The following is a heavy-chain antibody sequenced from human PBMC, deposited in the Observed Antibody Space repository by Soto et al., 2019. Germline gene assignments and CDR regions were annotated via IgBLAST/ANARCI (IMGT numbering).Heavy chain of an antibody. J-gene: IGHJ3*02. CDR3: ARIWLLRAFDI. CDR1: GGSISSSSYY. V-gene: IGHV4-39*01. Sequence: QLQLQESGPGLVKPSETLSLTCTVSGGSISSSSYYWGWIRQPPGKGLEWIGSIYYSGSTYYNPSLKSRVTISVDTSKNQFSLKLSSVTAADTAVYYCARIWLLRAFDIWGQGTMVTVSS. D-gene: IGHD5-18*01. CDR2: IYYSGST.